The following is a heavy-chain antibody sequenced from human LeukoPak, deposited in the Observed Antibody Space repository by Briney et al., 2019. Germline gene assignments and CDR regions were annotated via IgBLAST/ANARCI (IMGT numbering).Heavy chain of an antibody. J-gene: IGHJ4*02. CDR2: AGGGGDT. CDR3: VKDATPYNGIWDYFDH. Sequence: GGSLRLSCAASGFSLSDYAMTWVRQAPGEGLQWVSSAGGGGDTYYADSVKGRFTVSRDHSKNTLYLRLNSLRAEDTAVYYCVKDATPYNGIWDYFDHWGQGTPVTVSS. D-gene: IGHD5-24*01. CDR1: GFSLSDYA. V-gene: IGHV3-23*01.